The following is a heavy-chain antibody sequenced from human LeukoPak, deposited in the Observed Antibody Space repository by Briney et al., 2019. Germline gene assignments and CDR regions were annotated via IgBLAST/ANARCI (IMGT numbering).Heavy chain of an antibody. CDR3: ARVFARGGEISGSYYYY. CDR2: IIPIFGTA. Sequence: SVKVSCKASGGTFSSYAINWVRQAPGQGPEWMGGIIPIFGTANYAQKFQGRVTITTDESTSTAYMELTSLRSEDTAVYYCARVFARGGEISGSYYYYWGQGTLVTVSS. D-gene: IGHD1-26*01. V-gene: IGHV1-69*05. J-gene: IGHJ4*02. CDR1: GGTFSSYA.